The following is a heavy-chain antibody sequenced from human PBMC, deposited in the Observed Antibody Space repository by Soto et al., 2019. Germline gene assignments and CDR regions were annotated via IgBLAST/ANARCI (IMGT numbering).Heavy chain of an antibody. J-gene: IGHJ4*02. Sequence: SETLSLTCTVSGGSISSGDYYWSWIRQPPGKGLEWIGYIYYSGSTYYNPSLKSRVTISADTSKNQFSLKLTSVTAADTAVYYCGSGYPRDQVAFWGQGTPDPVAS. CDR3: GSGYPRDQVAF. CDR1: GGSISSGDYY. V-gene: IGHV4-30-4*01. CDR2: IYYSGST. D-gene: IGHD6-25*01.